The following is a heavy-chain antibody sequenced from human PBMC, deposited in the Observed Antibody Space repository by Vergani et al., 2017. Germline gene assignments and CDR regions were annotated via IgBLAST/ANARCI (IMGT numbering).Heavy chain of an antibody. Sequence: QVQLQESGPGLVKPSQTLSLTCTVSGGSISSYYWSWIRQPPGKGLEWIGYIYYSGSTNYNPSLKSRVTISVDTSKNPFSLKLSSVTAADTAVYYCARGQHCSGGSCYRNWFDPWGQGTLVTVSS. J-gene: IGHJ5*02. D-gene: IGHD2-15*01. V-gene: IGHV4-59*01. CDR1: GGSISSYY. CDR3: ARGQHCSGGSCYRNWFDP. CDR2: IYYSGST.